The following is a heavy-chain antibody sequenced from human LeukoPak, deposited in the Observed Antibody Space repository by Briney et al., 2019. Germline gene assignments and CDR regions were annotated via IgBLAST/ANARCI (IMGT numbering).Heavy chain of an antibody. CDR2: IYYSGTT. D-gene: IGHD1-26*01. CDR3: ARHGGSHFLY. Sequence: PSEILSLTCIVSGGSISSTSSYWDWIRQPPGKGLEWIGYIYYSGTTKYNPSLKSRVTISVDTSKNQFSLKLSSVTAADTAVYYCARHGGSHFLYWGQGILVTVSS. J-gene: IGHJ4*02. V-gene: IGHV4-61*05. CDR1: GGSISSTSSY.